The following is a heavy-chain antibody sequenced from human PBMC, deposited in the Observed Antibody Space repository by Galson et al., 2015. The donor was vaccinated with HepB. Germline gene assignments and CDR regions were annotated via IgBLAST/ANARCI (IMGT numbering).Heavy chain of an antibody. D-gene: IGHD3-9*01. V-gene: IGHV3-9*01. CDR2: SSWNSGSI. CDR3: AREPTGACDS. CDR1: GFTFGVYS. Sequence: SLRLSCAASGFTFGVYSMHWVRHAPGKGLEWVAGSSWNSGSIGYADSVKGRFTISIDNAKNSLYLQMNSLRAEDTALYYCAREPTGACDSWGQGTMVTVSS. J-gene: IGHJ3*02.